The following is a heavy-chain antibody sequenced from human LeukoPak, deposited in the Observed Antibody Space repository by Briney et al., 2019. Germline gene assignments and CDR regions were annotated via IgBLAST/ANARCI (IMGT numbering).Heavy chain of an antibody. CDR3: ARGPSYRNGWGWFDP. J-gene: IGHJ5*02. D-gene: IGHD6-19*01. V-gene: IGHV4-30-4*01. CDR1: GGSISSGDFY. Sequence: SETLSLTCTVSGGSISSGDFYWSWIRQPPGKGLEWIGYIYYRGNTSYNPSLRSRLTISVDTSKNQFSLKLNSLTVADTAVCYCARGPSYRNGWGWFDPWGQGTPVSVSS. CDR2: IYYRGNT.